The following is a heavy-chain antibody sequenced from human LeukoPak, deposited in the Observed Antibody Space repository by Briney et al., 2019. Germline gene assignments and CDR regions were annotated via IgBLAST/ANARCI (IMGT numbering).Heavy chain of an antibody. V-gene: IGHV1-18*01. J-gene: IGHJ4*02. CDR1: GYTFTIYG. CDR2: ISAYNGNT. D-gene: IGHD3-10*01. Sequence: GASVKVSCKDSGYTFTIYGISWVRKAPGQGLEWMGWISAYNGNTNYAQKFQDRVTMTTDTSTSTAYMELRSLRSDDTAVYYCARDGRFGELFEYWGQGTRATVPS. CDR3: ARDGRFGELFEY.